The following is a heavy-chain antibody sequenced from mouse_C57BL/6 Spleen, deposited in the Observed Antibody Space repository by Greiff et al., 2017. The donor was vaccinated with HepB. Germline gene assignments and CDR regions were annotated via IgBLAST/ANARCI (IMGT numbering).Heavy chain of an antibody. D-gene: IGHD2-1*01. CDR2: INPNNGGT. J-gene: IGHJ2*01. Sequence: EVQLQQSGPELVKPGASVKISCKASGYTFTDYYMNWVKQSHGKSLEWIGDINPNNGGTSYNQKFKGKATLTVDKSSSTAYMELRSLTSEDSAVYYCARGYYGNYGFDYWGQGTTLTVSS. CDR3: ARGYYGNYGFDY. V-gene: IGHV1-26*01. CDR1: GYTFTDYY.